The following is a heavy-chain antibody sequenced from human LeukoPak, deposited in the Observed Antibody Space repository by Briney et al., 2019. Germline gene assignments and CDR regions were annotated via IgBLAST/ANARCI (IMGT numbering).Heavy chain of an antibody. V-gene: IGHV3-21*01. D-gene: IGHD3-22*01. CDR1: GFTFSSYS. CDR2: ISSSSSYI. Sequence: PGGSLRLSCAASGFTFSSYSMNWVRQAPGKGLEWVSSISSSSSYIHYADSVRGRFTISRDNAKNSLYLQMNSLRAEDTAVYYCARYYYDSSGYYYFDYWGQGTLVTVSS. CDR3: ARYYYDSSGYYYFDY. J-gene: IGHJ4*02.